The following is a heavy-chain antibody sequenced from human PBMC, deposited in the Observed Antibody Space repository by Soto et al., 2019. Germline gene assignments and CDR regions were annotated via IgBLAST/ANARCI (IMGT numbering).Heavy chain of an antibody. CDR2: INPSGGST. Sequence: GASVKVSCKASGYTFTSYYMHWVRQAPGQGLEWMGIINPSGGSTSYAQKFQGRVTMTRDTSTSTVYMELSSLRSDDTAVYYCASPAFFGVVKRAFDIWGQGKMVTVSS. CDR1: GYTFTSYY. D-gene: IGHD3-3*01. V-gene: IGHV1-46*03. CDR3: ASPAFFGVVKRAFDI. J-gene: IGHJ3*02.